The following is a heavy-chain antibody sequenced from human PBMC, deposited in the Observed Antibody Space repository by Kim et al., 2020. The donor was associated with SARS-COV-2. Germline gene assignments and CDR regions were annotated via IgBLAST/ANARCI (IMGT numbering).Heavy chain of an antibody. CDR2: VNNGGNP. CDR1: GFTFSRYD. V-gene: IGHV3-23*01. Sequence: GGSLRLSCEGSGFTFSRYDISWVRQAPGRGPEWVASVNNGGNPYYADSVKGRFTVSRDNARNNLYFQMVKLRAGETAPFYCSKDHESSGRPTFDYWGPGT. CDR3: SKDHESSGRPTFDY. D-gene: IGHD3-22*01. J-gene: IGHJ4*02.